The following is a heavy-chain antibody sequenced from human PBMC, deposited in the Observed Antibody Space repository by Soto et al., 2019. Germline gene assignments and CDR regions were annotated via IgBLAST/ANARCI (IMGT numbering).Heavy chain of an antibody. CDR3: ARDKDIVVVPAAAGAYSNYGSFDY. Sequence: SEKVSCKASGGTFSSYAISWLRQAPGQGLEWMGGIIPIFGTANYAQKFQGRVTITADESTSTAYMELSSLRSEDTAVYYCARDKDIVVVPAAAGAYSNYGSFDYWGQGTLVTVSS. CDR1: GGTFSSYA. D-gene: IGHD2-2*01. CDR2: IIPIFGTA. V-gene: IGHV1-69*13. J-gene: IGHJ4*02.